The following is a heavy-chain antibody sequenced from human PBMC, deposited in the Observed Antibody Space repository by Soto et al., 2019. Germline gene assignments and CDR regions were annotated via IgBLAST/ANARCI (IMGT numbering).Heavy chain of an antibody. D-gene: IGHD2-15*01. CDR1: GFTFSSYA. Sequence: EVQLLESGGGLVQPGGSLRLSCAASGFTFSSYAMSWVRQAAGKGLEWVSAISGGGGSTYYADSVKGRFTISRDNSKNPLYLQMNSLRAEDTAVYYCAKDDCSGGSCYAADYWGQGTLVTVSS. CDR2: ISGGGGST. V-gene: IGHV3-23*01. CDR3: AKDDCSGGSCYAADY. J-gene: IGHJ4*02.